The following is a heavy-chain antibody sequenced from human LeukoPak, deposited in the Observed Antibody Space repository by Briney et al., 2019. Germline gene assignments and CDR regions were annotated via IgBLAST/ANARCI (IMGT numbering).Heavy chain of an antibody. CDR1: GYTFTSYD. CDR2: MNPNSGNT. D-gene: IGHD4-17*01. Sequence: ASVKVSCKASGYTFTSYDINWVRQANGQGLEWMGWMNPNSGNTGYAKKFQGRVTMTRNTSISTAYMELSNLRSEDTAVYSCARPTVTTPSYFGYWGQGTLVTVSS. J-gene: IGHJ4*02. V-gene: IGHV1-8*01. CDR3: ARPTVTTPSYFGY.